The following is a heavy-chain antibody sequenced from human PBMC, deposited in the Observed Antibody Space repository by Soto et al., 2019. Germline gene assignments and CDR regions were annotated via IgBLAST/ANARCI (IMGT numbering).Heavy chain of an antibody. CDR2: MSSSSSYT. CDR1: GFTVSDYY. D-gene: IGHD6-13*01. CDR3: AGVMGRIAAAGASGWFDP. Sequence: QVQLVESGGGLVKPGGSLRLSWAASGFTVSDYYMSWIRQAPGKGLEWVSYMSSSSSYTNYADSVKGRSTISRANAKNSLYLQMSSLSDEDTAVYYWAGVMGRIAAAGASGWFDPWGQGTLVTVSS. V-gene: IGHV3-11*06. J-gene: IGHJ5*02.